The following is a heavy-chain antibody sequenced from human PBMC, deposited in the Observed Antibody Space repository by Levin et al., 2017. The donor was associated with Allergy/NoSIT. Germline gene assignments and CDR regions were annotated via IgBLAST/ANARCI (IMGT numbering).Heavy chain of an antibody. D-gene: IGHD1-1*01. CDR2: ITHSGRT. CDR1: GGSISIFY. Sequence: SETLSLTCSISGGSISIFYWNWIRQSPGKGLEWIGYITHSGRTNYNPTLKSRLTISLDTSKNQFSLKLNSMTAADTAVYYCARDTGGFAFDIWGQGTTVIVSS. CDR3: ARDTGGFAFDI. J-gene: IGHJ3*02. V-gene: IGHV4-59*01.